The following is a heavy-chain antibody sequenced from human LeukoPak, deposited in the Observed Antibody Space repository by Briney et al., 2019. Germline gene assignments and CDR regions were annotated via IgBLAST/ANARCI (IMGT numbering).Heavy chain of an antibody. D-gene: IGHD6-19*01. V-gene: IGHV4-59*08. J-gene: IGHJ4*02. Sequence: PSETLSLTCTVSGGSTSSYFWSWIRQPPGKGLEWIGYIYYSGSTNYNPSLKSRVTISVDTSKNQFSLRLTPVTAADTAVYYCAGTSYSGAFNYFDYWGQGTLVTVSS. CDR1: GGSTSSYF. CDR2: IYYSGST. CDR3: AGTSYSGAFNYFDY.